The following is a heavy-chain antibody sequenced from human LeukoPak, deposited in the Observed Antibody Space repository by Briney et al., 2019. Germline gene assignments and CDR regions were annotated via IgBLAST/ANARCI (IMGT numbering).Heavy chain of an antibody. Sequence: KSSETLSLTCAVSGGSISSHNWWSWARQPPGRGLEWIGEIYHSGSTNYNPSLKSRVTISVDKSKNQFSLKLNSVTAADTAVYYCAPLGYCSGDDCHRPYWGQGALVTVSS. CDR1: GGSISSHNW. CDR3: APLGYCSGDDCHRPY. CDR2: IYHSGST. D-gene: IGHD2-15*01. V-gene: IGHV4-4*02. J-gene: IGHJ4*02.